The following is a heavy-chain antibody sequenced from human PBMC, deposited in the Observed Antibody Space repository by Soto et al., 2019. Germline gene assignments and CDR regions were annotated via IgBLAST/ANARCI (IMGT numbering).Heavy chain of an antibody. J-gene: IGHJ4*02. CDR1: GYRLAAYG. D-gene: IGHD3-22*01. V-gene: IGHV5-10-1*01. CDR2: IDPSDSQT. Sequence: GEALNISGTGSGYRLAAYGIIWVRQKPGKGLEWMGRIDPSDSQTYYSPSFRGHVTISVTKSITTVFLQWSSLRASDTAMYYCARQIYDSDTGPNCQYYFDSWGQGTPVTVSS. CDR3: ARQIYDSDTGPNCQYYFDS.